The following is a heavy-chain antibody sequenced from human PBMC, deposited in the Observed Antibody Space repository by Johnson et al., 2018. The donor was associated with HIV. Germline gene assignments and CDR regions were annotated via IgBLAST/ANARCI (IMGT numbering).Heavy chain of an antibody. CDR2: ISYDGSNK. CDR1: GFTFSDHY. J-gene: IGHJ3*02. D-gene: IGHD6-13*01. Sequence: QMQLVESGGGLVQPGGSLRLSCEASGFTFSDHYMDWVRQAPGKGLEWVAVISYDGSNKYYADSVKGRFTISRDNSKNTLYLQMNSLRAEDTAVYYCVRPAAAGRDDAFDIWGQGTMVTVSS. CDR3: VRPAAAGRDDAFDI. V-gene: IGHV3-30*03.